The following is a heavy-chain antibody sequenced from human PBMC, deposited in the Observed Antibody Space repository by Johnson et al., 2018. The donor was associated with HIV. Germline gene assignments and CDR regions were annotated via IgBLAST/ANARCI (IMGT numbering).Heavy chain of an antibody. Sequence: EVHLVESGGGLVQPGGSLRLSCVVSGFTFSDYWMTWVRQAPGKGLAWVANIKQDGSDKYYVHSVKGRFSISRDNAKNSLYLQMNSLRAEDTAVYYCARDHVMVVTPGDCFDIWGQGTMVTVSS. CDR2: IKQDGSDK. CDR3: ARDHVMVVTPGDCFDI. J-gene: IGHJ3*02. D-gene: IGHD2-21*02. CDR1: GFTFSDYW. V-gene: IGHV3-7*05.